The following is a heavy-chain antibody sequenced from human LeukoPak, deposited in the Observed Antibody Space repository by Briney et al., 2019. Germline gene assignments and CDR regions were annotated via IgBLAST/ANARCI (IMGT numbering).Heavy chain of an antibody. CDR2: IWYDGSNK. CDR3: ARYFSGRGYSYADGDH. CDR1: RFTFSSYG. V-gene: IGHV3-33*01. Sequence: GGSLRLSCAASRFTFSSYGMHWVRQAPGKGLEWVAVIWYDGSNKYYADSVKGRFTISRDNSKNTLYLQMNSLRAEDTAVYYCARYFSGRGYSYADGDHWGQGTLVTVSS. D-gene: IGHD5-18*01. J-gene: IGHJ4*02.